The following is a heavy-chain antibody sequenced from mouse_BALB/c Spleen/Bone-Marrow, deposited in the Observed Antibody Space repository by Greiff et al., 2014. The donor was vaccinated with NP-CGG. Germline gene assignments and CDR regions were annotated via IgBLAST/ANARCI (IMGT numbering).Heavy chain of an antibody. CDR2: ILPGSGST. J-gene: IGHJ3*01. CDR1: GYTFSSYW. V-gene: IGHV1-9*01. D-gene: IGHD4-1*01. Sequence: QVQLQQSGAELVKPGASVKISCKATGYTFSSYWIEWVKQRPGHGLEWIGEILPGSGSTNYNEKFEGEATFTADTSSNTAYMQLSSLTSEDSAVYYCARDWDPFAYWGQGTLVTVSA. CDR3: ARDWDPFAY.